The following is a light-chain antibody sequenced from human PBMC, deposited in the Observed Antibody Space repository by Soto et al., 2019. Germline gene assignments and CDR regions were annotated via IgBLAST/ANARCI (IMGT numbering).Light chain of an antibody. CDR3: GSYTGSIYV. CDR2: EVS. J-gene: IGLJ1*01. Sequence: QSALTQPASVSGSPGQSITISCTGTSSDVGGYKFVSWYQQHPDKAPKLMIYEVSNRPSGVSSRFSDSKSGNTASLTISGLQAEDEADYYCGSYTGSIYVFGTGTQLTVL. V-gene: IGLV2-14*01. CDR1: SSDVGGYKF.